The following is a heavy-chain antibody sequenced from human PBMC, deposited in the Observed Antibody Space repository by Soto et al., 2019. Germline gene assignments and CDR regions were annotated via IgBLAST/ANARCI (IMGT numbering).Heavy chain of an antibody. J-gene: IGHJ4*02. D-gene: IGHD6-13*01. CDR1: GYSFTSYW. CDR3: ARRASPYSSSWYYFDY. CDR2: IDPSDSYT. Sequence: GESLKISCKGSGYSFTSYWISWVRQMPGKGLEWMGRIDPSDSYTNYSPSFQGHVTISADKSISSAYLQWSSLKASDTAMYYCARRASPYSSSWYYFDYWGQGTLVTVSS. V-gene: IGHV5-10-1*01.